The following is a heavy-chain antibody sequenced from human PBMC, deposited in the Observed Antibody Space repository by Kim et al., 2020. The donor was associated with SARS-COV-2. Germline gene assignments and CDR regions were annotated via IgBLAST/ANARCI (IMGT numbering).Heavy chain of an antibody. J-gene: IGHJ6*02. CDR1: GGSISSSSYY. CDR2: IYYSGST. CDR3: ARHKGIAGRYGMDV. Sequence: SETLSLTCTVSGGSISSSSYYWGWIRQPPGKGLEWIGSIYYSGSTYYNPSLKSRVTISVDTSKNQFSLKLSSVTAADTAVYYCARHKGIAGRYGMDVWGQGTTVTVSS. V-gene: IGHV4-39*01. D-gene: IGHD6-13*01.